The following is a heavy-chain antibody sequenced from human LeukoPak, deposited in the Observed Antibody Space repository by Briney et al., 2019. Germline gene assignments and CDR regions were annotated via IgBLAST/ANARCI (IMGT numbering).Heavy chain of an antibody. Sequence: GGSLRLSCAASGFTFSSYEMNWVRQAPGKGPEWVSGISGSGDNTYYADSVKGRFTISRDNSKNTLYLQMNSLRADDTAVYYCAKGGLVHRFDPWGQGTLVTVSS. CDR1: GFTFSSYE. V-gene: IGHV3-23*01. J-gene: IGHJ5*02. CDR2: ISGSGDNT. CDR3: AKGGLVHRFDP.